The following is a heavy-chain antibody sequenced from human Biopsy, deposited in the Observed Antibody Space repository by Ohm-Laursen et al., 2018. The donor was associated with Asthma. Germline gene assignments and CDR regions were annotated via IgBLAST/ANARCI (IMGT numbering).Heavy chain of an antibody. CDR1: GFSLTTTGVG. CDR2: IYWGDDK. CDR3: AHRLCIGGACYDAFDI. V-gene: IGHV2-5*02. J-gene: IGHJ3*02. D-gene: IGHD2-8*02. Sequence: TQTLTLTSTFSGFSLTTTGVGVAWIRQPPGKALEWLARIYWGDDKRYSSSLKSRLTITKDTSKNQVVLTMTSMDPVDTATYYCAHRLCIGGACYDAFDIWGQGTMVTVSS.